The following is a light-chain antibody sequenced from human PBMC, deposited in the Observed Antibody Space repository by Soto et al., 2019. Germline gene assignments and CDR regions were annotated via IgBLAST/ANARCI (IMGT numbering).Light chain of an antibody. CDR1: SSNIGAGYD. CDR2: GNS. J-gene: IGLJ3*02. CDR3: QSYDRSLSGWV. Sequence: QLVLTQPPSVSGAPGQRVTISCTGSSSNIGAGYDVHWYQQLPGTAPKLLIYGNSNRPSGVPDRFSGSKSGTSASLAITGLQAEDEADYYCQSYDRSLSGWVFGGVTKLTFL. V-gene: IGLV1-40*01.